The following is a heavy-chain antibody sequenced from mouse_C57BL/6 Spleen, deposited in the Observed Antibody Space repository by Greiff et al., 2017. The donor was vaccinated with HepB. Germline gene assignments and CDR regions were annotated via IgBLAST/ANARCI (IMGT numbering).Heavy chain of an antibody. V-gene: IGHV3-6*01. CDR1: GYSITSGYY. D-gene: IGHD5-5*01. J-gene: IGHJ1*03. CDR3: AREGTTPGDFDV. CDR2: ISYDGSN. Sequence: EVKLMESGPGLVKPSQSLSLTCSVTGYSITSGYYWNWIRQFPGNKLEWMGYISYDGSNNYNPSLKNRISITRDTSKNQFFLKLNSVTTEDTATYYCAREGTTPGDFDVWGTGTTVTVSS.